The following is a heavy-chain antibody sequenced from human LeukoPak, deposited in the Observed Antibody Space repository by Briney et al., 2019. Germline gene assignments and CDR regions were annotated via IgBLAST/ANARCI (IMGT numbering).Heavy chain of an antibody. D-gene: IGHD3-22*01. V-gene: IGHV4-59*11. CDR2: IYYSGST. CDR1: GGSISSHY. J-gene: IGHJ4*02. Sequence: PSETLSLTCTVSGGSISSHYWSWIRQPPGKGPEWIGYIYYSGSTNYNPSLKSRVTISVDTSKNQFSLKLSSVTAADTAVYYCARVGNYYDSSGYYSFDYWGQGTLVTVSS. CDR3: ARVGNYYDSSGYYSFDY.